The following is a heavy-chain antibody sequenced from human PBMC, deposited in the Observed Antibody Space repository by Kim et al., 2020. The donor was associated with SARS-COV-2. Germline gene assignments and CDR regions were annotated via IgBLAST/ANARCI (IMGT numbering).Heavy chain of an antibody. D-gene: IGHD2-8*02. J-gene: IGHJ4*02. Sequence: YSTPSIKSRVTISVATSKNQFSRKLSSVTAADTAVYYCAGVDLVGNLFDYWGQGTLVTVSS. V-gene: IGHV4-31*02. CDR3: AGVDLVGNLFDY.